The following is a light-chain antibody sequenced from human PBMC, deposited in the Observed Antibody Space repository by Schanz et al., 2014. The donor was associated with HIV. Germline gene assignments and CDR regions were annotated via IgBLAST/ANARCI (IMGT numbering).Light chain of an antibody. Sequence: EIVLTQFPATLSLSPGERATLSCRASQSLSSNLAWYQQKPGQAPRLLIYGASTRATGIPARFSGSGSGTEFTLTIDCLQSEDFASYYCQQYYSYPRTFGQGTKVEVK. J-gene: IGKJ1*01. CDR3: QQYYSYPRT. CDR2: GAS. CDR1: QSLSSN. V-gene: IGKV3-15*01.